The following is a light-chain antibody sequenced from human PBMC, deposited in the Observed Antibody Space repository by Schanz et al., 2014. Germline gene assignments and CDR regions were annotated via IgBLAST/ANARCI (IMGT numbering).Light chain of an antibody. Sequence: LVLTQSPSASASLGASVKLTCTLSSGHRSYTIAWHQQQPEKGPRYLMKLNSDGSHSKGDGIPDRFSGSSSGAERYLTISSLQSEDEADYYCQTWGSGVVFGGGTKFTV. J-gene: IGLJ3*02. CDR3: QTWGSGVV. CDR1: SGHRSYT. V-gene: IGLV4-69*01. CDR2: LNSDGSH.